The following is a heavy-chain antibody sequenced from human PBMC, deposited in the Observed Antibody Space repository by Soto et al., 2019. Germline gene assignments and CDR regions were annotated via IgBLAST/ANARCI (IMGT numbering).Heavy chain of an antibody. CDR1: GYTFTSYY. D-gene: IGHD1-26*01. V-gene: IGHV1-46*03. Sequence: ASVKVSCKASGYTFTSYYMHWVRQAPGQGLEWMGIINPSGGSTSYAQKFQGRVTMTRDTSTSTVYMELSSLRSEDTAVYYCARPRSGSYYVDYFDYWGQGTLVTVSS. J-gene: IGHJ4*02. CDR2: INPSGGST. CDR3: ARPRSGSYYVDYFDY.